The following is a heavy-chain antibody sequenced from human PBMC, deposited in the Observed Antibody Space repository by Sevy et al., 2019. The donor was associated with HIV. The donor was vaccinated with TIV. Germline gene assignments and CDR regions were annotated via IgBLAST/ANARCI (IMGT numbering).Heavy chain of an antibody. Sequence: GGSLRLSCTGSGFTFGDYAMSWFRQAPGMGLEWVGLIRSNDYGGATEYAASGKGRFTISRDDSKSIADLQMNSLKTEDTAVYYCTRGYYYDSSGYSDYWGQGTLVTVSS. D-gene: IGHD3-22*01. V-gene: IGHV3-49*03. CDR2: IRSNDYGGAT. CDR1: GFTFGDYA. J-gene: IGHJ4*02. CDR3: TRGYYYDSSGYSDY.